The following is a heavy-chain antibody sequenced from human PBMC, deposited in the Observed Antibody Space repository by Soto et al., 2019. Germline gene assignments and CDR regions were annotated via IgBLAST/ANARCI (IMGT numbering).Heavy chain of an antibody. J-gene: IGHJ6*02. CDR2: ISGSGGST. D-gene: IGHD2-2*01. V-gene: IGHV3-23*01. Sequence: GGSLRLSCAASGFTFSSYAMSWVRQAPGKGLEWVSAISGSGGSTYYADSVKGRFTISRDNSKNTLYLQMNSLRAEDTAVYYCAKEGYCSSTSCYRSGMDVWGQGTTVTSP. CDR1: GFTFSSYA. CDR3: AKEGYCSSTSCYRSGMDV.